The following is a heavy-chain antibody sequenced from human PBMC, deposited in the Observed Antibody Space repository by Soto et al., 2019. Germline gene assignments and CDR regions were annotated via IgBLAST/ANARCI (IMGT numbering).Heavy chain of an antibody. CDR2: IYYSGST. CDR1: GGSISSWGYY. V-gene: IGHV4-31*03. CDR3: ARTPPLYDILTGYPLYFDY. Sequence: PSETLSLTCTVSGGSISSWGYYWSWIRQHPGKGLEWIGYIYYSGSTYYNPSLKSRVTISVDTSKNQFSLKLSSVTAADTAVYYCARTPPLYDILTGYPLYFDYWGQGTLVTVSS. D-gene: IGHD3-9*01. J-gene: IGHJ4*02.